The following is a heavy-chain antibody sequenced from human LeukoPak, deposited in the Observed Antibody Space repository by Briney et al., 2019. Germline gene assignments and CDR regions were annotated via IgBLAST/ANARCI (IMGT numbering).Heavy chain of an antibody. V-gene: IGHV1-2*02. D-gene: IGHD2-15*01. CDR3: TRDDADVIGASGPVTATRDY. J-gene: IGHJ4*01. CDR2: INPNSGDT. CDR1: RYTFTAYF. Sequence: GASVTLACTASRYTFTAYFIRWVRQAPGEGLEWMGWINPNSGDTNCAQKFQGRVTMTRDTSISTSYLELSNLRSDDTAVYYCTRDDADVIGASGPVTATRDYWG.